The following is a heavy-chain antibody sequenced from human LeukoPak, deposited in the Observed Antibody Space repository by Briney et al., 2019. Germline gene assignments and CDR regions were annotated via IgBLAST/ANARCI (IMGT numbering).Heavy chain of an antibody. Sequence: AGSLSLSCAVSGFTFSSYAMRWVRQAPGKGLEWVAVISYDGSNKYYADSVKGRFTTSRDNSKNTLYLQMNSLRAEDTAVYYCARPVRYYDSSGPDYWGQGALVTVSS. V-gene: IGHV3-30*04. CDR1: GFTFSSYA. D-gene: IGHD3-22*01. J-gene: IGHJ4*02. CDR3: ARPVRYYDSSGPDY. CDR2: ISYDGSNK.